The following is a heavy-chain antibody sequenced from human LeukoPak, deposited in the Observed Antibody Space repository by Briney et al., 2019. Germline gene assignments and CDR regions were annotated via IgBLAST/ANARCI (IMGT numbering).Heavy chain of an antibody. J-gene: IGHJ4*02. CDR2: IYYSGST. V-gene: IGHV4-59*01. Sequence: PSETLSLTCTVSGGSINSYYWSWIRQPPGKGLEWIPYIYYSGSTSYNPSLKSRVTISVDTSKNQFSLKLNSVTAADTAMYYCARLFHPALSGNYPFDYWGQGTLVTVSS. CDR1: GGSINSYY. CDR3: ARLFHPALSGNYPFDY. D-gene: IGHD1-26*01.